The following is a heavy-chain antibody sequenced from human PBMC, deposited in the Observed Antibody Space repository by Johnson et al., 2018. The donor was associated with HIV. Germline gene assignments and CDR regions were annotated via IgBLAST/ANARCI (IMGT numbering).Heavy chain of an antibody. Sequence: QVQLVESGGGLVQPGGSLRLSCAASGFTVSSNYMSWVRQAPGKGLEWVAVISYDGSNKYYADSVKGRFTSSRDESKNTLYLQMNSLRAEDTAVYYCARDGGFSGAVDIWGQGTMVTVSS. J-gene: IGHJ3*02. D-gene: IGHD3-16*01. CDR3: ARDGGFSGAVDI. CDR2: ISYDGSNK. CDR1: GFTVSSNY. V-gene: IGHV3-30*03.